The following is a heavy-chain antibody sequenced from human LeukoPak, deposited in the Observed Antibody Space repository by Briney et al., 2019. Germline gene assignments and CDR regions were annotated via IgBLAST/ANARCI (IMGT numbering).Heavy chain of an antibody. Sequence: PSETLSLTCTVSGGSISSSSYYWGWIRQPPGKGLEWIGSIYYSGSTYYNPSLKSRVTISVDRSKNQFSLKLSSVTAADTAVYYCARVMTTVTSWYFQHWGQGTLVTVSS. V-gene: IGHV4-39*07. D-gene: IGHD4-17*01. J-gene: IGHJ1*01. CDR1: GGSISSSSYY. CDR2: IYYSGST. CDR3: ARVMTTVTSWYFQH.